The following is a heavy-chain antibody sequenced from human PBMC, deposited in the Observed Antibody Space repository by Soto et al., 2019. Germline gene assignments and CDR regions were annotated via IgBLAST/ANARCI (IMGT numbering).Heavy chain of an antibody. Sequence: TLSLTCTVSGGSISSYYWSWIRQPPGKGLEWIGYIYYSGSTNYNPSLKSRVTISVDTSKNQFSLKLSSVTAADTAVYYCARTYSSSFAGGMDVWGQGTTVTVSS. CDR3: ARTYSSSFAGGMDV. J-gene: IGHJ6*02. V-gene: IGHV4-59*01. CDR2: IYYSGST. D-gene: IGHD6-6*01. CDR1: GGSISSYY.